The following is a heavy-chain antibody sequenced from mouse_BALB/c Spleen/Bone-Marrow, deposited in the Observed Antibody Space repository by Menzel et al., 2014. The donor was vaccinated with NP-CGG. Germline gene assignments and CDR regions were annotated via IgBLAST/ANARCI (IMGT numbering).Heavy chain of an antibody. CDR1: GFNIKDTY. V-gene: IGHV14-3*02. CDR2: IDPANGNA. D-gene: IGHD2-4*01. J-gene: IGHJ4*01. CDR3: AKNGGLRYAMDY. Sequence: VQLKESGAELVKPGASVKLSCTASGFNIKDTYMHWVKQRPEQGLEWIGRIDPANGNAKYDPKFQGKATITADTSSNTAYLQLSSLTSEDTAVYYCAKNGGLRYAMDYWGQGTSVTVSS.